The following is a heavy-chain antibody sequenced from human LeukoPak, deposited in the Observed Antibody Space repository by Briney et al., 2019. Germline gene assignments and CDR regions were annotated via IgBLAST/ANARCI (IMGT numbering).Heavy chain of an antibody. CDR2: INPSGGST. CDR3: ARGGSGTTPNYYYYYMDV. J-gene: IGHJ6*03. D-gene: IGHD3-10*01. CDR1: GYTFTSYD. V-gene: IGHV1-46*01. Sequence: GASVKVSCKASGYTFTSYDINWVRQATGQGLEWMGIINPSGGSTSYAQKFQGRVTMTRDMSTNTVYMELSSLRSEDTAVYYCARGGSGTTPNYYYYYMDVWGKGTTVTISS.